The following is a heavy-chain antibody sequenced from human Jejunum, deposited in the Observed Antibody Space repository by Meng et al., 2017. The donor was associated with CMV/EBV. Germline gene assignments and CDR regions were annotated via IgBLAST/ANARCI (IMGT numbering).Heavy chain of an antibody. D-gene: IGHD3-16*02. CDR3: TRDQPPLTGTYRWFDP. Sequence: QAQLTRSGPGLVKPSQTPSLTCAIAGDSISSNSACWNWIRQSPSRGLEWLGRTYYKSKWYSDYAESVKSRIIISPDTSRNQFSLQLSSVIPEDTAVYYCTRDQPPLTGTYRWFDPWGQGILVTVSS. CDR2: TYYKSKWYS. J-gene: IGHJ5*02. V-gene: IGHV6-1*01. CDR1: GDSISSNSAC.